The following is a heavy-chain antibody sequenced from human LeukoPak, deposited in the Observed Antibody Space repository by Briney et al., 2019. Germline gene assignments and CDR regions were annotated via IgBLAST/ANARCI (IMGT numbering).Heavy chain of an antibody. D-gene: IGHD3-3*01. CDR3: ARTYDFWSGPTY. Sequence: SETLSLTCTVSGGSVSSGSYYWNWIRQPPGKGLERIGYIYYSGSTGYNPSLKSRVTISLDTSKNRFSLKLSSVTAADTAVYYCARTYDFWSGPTYWGQGTLVTVSS. J-gene: IGHJ4*02. V-gene: IGHV4-61*01. CDR2: IYYSGST. CDR1: GGSVSSGSYY.